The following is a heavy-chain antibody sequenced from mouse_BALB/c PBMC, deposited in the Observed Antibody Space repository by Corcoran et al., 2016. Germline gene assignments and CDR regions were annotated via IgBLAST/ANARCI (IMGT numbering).Heavy chain of an antibody. CDR2: INTYTGEP. D-gene: IGHD2-1*01. CDR1: GYTFTNYG. V-gene: IGHV9-3-1*01. J-gene: IGHJ1*01. Sequence: QIQLVQSGPELKKPGETVKISCKASGYTFTNYGMNWVKQDPGKGLKWMGWINTYTGEPTYADDFKGRFAFSLETTASTAYLQINNLKNEDTATYFCASYGNYLSYWYFDVWGAGTTVTVSS. CDR3: ASYGNYLSYWYFDV.